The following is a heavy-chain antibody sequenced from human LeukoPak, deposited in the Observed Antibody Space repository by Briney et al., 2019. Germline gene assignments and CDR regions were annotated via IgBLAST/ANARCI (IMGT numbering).Heavy chain of an antibody. V-gene: IGHV4-31*03. CDR1: GGSISSGGYY. J-gene: IGHJ4*02. CDR3: ARLYDYYDTSGRYFDY. CDR2: IYHSGRT. D-gene: IGHD3-22*01. Sequence: PSQTLSLTCTVSGGSISSGGYYWSWIRQHPGKGLEWIGHIYHSGRTYYNPSLKSRVTISVDTSKNQFSLKLSSVTAADTAVYYCARLYDYYDTSGRYFDYWGQGTLVTVSS.